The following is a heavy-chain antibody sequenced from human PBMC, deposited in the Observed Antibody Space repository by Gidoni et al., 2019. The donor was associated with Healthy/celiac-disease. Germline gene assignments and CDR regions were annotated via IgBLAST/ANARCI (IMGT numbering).Heavy chain of an antibody. CDR3: ATVRGEVVYYYYGMDV. V-gene: IGHV1-69*01. CDR2: IIPIVGTA. CDR1: GGTFSSYA. J-gene: IGHJ6*02. Sequence: QVQLVQSGAEVKKPGSSVKVSCKASGGTFSSYAISWVRQAPGQGLEWMGGIIPIVGTANYAQKFQGRVTITADESTSTAYMELSSLRSEDTAVYYCATVRGEVVYYYYGMDVWGQGTTVTVSS. D-gene: IGHD3-16*01.